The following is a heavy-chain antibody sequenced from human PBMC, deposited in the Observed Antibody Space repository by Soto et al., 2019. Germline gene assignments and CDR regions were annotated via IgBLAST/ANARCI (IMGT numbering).Heavy chain of an antibody. D-gene: IGHD2-21*02. CDR1: GYTFTSYG. V-gene: IGHV1-18*01. CDR2: ISAYNGNT. Sequence: ASLKVSCKASGYTFTSYGISWVRQAPGQGLEWMGWISAYNGNTNYAQKLQGRATMTTDTSTSTAYMELRSLRSDDTAVYYCAREIQGYCGGDCPVGLWGQGTLVTVSS. J-gene: IGHJ4*02. CDR3: AREIQGYCGGDCPVGL.